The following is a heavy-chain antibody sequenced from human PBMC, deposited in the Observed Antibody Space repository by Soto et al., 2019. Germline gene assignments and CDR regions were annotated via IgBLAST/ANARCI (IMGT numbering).Heavy chain of an antibody. V-gene: IGHV1-18*01. D-gene: IGHD3-10*01. CDR1: GYTFTRYG. CDR3: ARELIYGSGSYF. Sequence: ASVKVSCKASGYTFTRYGISWVRQAPGQGLEWMGWISAYNGNTNYAQKLQGRVTMTTDTSTSTAHMELRSLRSDDTAVYYCARELIYGSGSYFWGQGTLVTVSS. J-gene: IGHJ4*02. CDR2: ISAYNGNT.